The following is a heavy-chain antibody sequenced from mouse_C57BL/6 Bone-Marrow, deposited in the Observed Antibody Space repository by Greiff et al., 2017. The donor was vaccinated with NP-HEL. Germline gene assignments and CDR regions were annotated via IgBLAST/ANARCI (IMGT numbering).Heavy chain of an antibody. D-gene: IGHD2-3*01. V-gene: IGHV3-5*01. Sequence: EVKLQESGPGLVKPSQTVFLTCTVTGISITTGNYRWSWIRQFPGNKLEWIGYIYYSGTITYNPSLTSRTTITRDTPKNQFFLEMNSLTAEDTATYYCARDLEDGYYWYFDVWGTGTTVTVSS. CDR2: IYYSGTI. CDR1: GISITTGNYR. J-gene: IGHJ1*03. CDR3: ARDLEDGYYWYFDV.